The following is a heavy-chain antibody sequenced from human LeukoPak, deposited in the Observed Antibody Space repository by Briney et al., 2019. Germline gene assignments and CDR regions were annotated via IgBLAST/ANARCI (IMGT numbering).Heavy chain of an antibody. CDR2: IYYSGSI. CDR1: GGXISSYY. V-gene: IGHV4-59*08. CDR3: ARYSGSYSGFDY. Sequence: SETLSLTCSVSGGXISSYYWSWIRQPPGPGQEWIGYIYYSGSINYNPSLKSRVTISVDTSKNQFSLKLRSVTAADTAVYYCARYSGSYSGFDYWGQGTLVTVSS. D-gene: IGHD1-26*01. J-gene: IGHJ4*02.